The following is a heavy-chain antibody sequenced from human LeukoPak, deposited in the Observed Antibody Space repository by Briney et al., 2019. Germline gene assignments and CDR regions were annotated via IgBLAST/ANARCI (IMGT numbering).Heavy chain of an antibody. J-gene: IGHJ4*02. V-gene: IGHV4-59*01. D-gene: IGHD4-23*01. CDR3: AREPLGDYGGNSGFDY. Sequence: SETLSLTCTVSGSSISNYYWNWIRQPPGKELEWIGYIHYSGGTNYNPSLKSRVTISVDTSKNQFSLKLSSVTAADTAVYYCAREPLGDYGGNSGFDYWGQGSLVTVSS. CDR2: IHYSGGT. CDR1: GSSISNYY.